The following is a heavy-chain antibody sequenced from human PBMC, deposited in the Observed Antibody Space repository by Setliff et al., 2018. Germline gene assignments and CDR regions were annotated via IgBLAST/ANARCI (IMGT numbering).Heavy chain of an antibody. Sequence: PGESLKISCKASGYIFTNYWIGWVRQMPGKGLEWMGVIYPGDSDTRYSPSLQGQVTISADKSINTAYLQWSSLKASDTAIYYCTGHEDRNKCTSTSCYRENDAFDVWGQGAMVTVSS. V-gene: IGHV5-51*01. J-gene: IGHJ3*01. CDR2: IYPGDSDT. CDR3: TGHEDRNKCTSTSCYRENDAFDV. D-gene: IGHD2-2*01. CDR1: GYIFTNYW.